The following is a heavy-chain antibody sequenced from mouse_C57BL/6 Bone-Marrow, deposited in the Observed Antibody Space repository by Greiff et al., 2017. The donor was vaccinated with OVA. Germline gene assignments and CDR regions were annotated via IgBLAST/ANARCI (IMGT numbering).Heavy chain of an antibody. CDR3: ARLITTVVAKNFDV. CDR1: GFSLTSYG. J-gene: IGHJ1*03. CDR2: IWSGGST. V-gene: IGHV2-2*01. Sequence: QVQLQQSGPGLVQPSQSLSITCTVSGFSLTSYGVHLVRQSPGKGLEWLGVIWSGGSTDYNAAFISRLSISKDNSKSQVFFKMNSLQADDTAIYYCARLITTVVAKNFDVWGTGTTVTVSS. D-gene: IGHD1-1*01.